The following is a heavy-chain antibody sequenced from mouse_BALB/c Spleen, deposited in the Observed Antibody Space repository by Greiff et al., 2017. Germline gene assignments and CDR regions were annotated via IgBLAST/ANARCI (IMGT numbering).Heavy chain of an antibody. CDR1: GYSITSDYA. J-gene: IGHJ3*01. D-gene: IGHD2-4*01. Sequence: EVQRVESGPGLVKPSQSLSLTCTVTGYSITSDYAWNWIRQFPGNKLEWMGYISYSGSTSYNPSLKSRISITRDTSKNQFFLQLNSVTTEDTATYYCANYDYDLWFAYWGQGTLVTVSA. V-gene: IGHV3-2*02. CDR2: ISYSGST. CDR3: ANYDYDLWFAY.